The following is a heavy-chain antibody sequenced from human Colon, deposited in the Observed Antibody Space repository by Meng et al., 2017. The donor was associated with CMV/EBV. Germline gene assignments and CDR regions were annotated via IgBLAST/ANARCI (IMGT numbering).Heavy chain of an antibody. CDR1: GYTFTNYY. J-gene: IGHJ4*02. D-gene: IGHD6-25*01. Sequence: VKVSCKASGYTFTNYYIHWVRQAPGQGLEWMGWIDPNSGDTNFAQNFQGRVSMTRDTSTTTAHMELTSLTSDDTALYYCAREGMSTPSAADSWGQGTLVTVSS. CDR3: AREGMSTPSAADS. V-gene: IGHV1-2*02. CDR2: IDPNSGDT.